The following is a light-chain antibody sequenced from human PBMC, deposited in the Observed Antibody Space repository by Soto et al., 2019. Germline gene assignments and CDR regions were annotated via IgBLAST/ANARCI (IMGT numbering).Light chain of an antibody. CDR3: AAWDDSLNGPV. CDR1: SSNIGSNT. V-gene: IGLV1-44*01. CDR2: SNN. Sequence: QSVLPQPPSASGNPGQRGTLSCSGSSSNIGSNTVTWYQQLPGTAPKLLSYSNNQRPSGVPDRFSGSKSGTSASLAISGLQSEDEAEYYGAAWDDSLNGPVFGGGTKLTVL. J-gene: IGLJ3*02.